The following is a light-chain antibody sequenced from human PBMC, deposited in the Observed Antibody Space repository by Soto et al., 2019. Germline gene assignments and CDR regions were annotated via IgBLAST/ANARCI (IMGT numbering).Light chain of an antibody. CDR2: DVS. Sequence: DIQMTHSPSTLSASVGDRVIITCRASQSISRRLAWYQQKPGKAARLLMYDVSTLESGVPSRFRGSGSGTEFTITINSLQPDDDATYDCQHYNSYSEAFGQGTKVDIK. V-gene: IGKV1-5*01. CDR3: QHYNSYSEA. CDR1: QSISRR. J-gene: IGKJ1*01.